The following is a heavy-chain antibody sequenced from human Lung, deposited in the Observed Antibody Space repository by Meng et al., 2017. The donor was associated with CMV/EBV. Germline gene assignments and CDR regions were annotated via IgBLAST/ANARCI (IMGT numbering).Heavy chain of an antibody. V-gene: IGHV1-8*01. Sequence: QVLLVQPGAEGKKPGASVKVSCKASGYTFTNYNINWVRQATGQGLEWMGWMKPNTGNTGYGQKFQGRITMTRNTAISTAYMELSSLTSEDTAVYFCARGLRRPSSAIDFDYWGQGTLVTVS. CDR2: MKPNTGNT. D-gene: IGHD2-2*01. J-gene: IGHJ4*02. CDR1: GYTFTNYN. CDR3: ARGLRRPSSAIDFDY.